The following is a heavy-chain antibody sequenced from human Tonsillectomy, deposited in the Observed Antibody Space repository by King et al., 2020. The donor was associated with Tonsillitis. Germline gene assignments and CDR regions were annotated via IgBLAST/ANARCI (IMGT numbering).Heavy chain of an antibody. CDR1: GYTFTSSW. Sequence: VQLVESGAEVKKPGESLRISCQGSGYTFTSSWITWVRQMPGKGLEWMGNIDPSDSYINYSPSFQGHVTISADKSISTAYLQWSSLKASDTAMYYCARVYHYGSGTYLHYYYMDIWGKGTTVTVSS. V-gene: IGHV5-10-1*03. D-gene: IGHD3-10*01. J-gene: IGHJ6*03. CDR3: ARVYHYGSGTYLHYYYMDI. CDR2: IDPSDSYI.